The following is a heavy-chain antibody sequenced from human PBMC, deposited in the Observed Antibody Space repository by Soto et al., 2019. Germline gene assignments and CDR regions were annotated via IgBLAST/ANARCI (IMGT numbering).Heavy chain of an antibody. CDR1: GFTFSSYG. J-gene: IGHJ4*02. D-gene: IGHD3-3*01. CDR3: AKCVTSFGLILGPNGWIDS. Sequence: QVQLVESGRGVVQPGRSLRLSCAASGFTFSSYGMHWVRQAPGKGLEWVAVISHDGSDTKYADSVKGRFTISRDNSRNTLYLQINSLSVEDTAVYYCAKCVTSFGLILGPNGWIDSWGQGTLVTVSS. CDR2: ISHDGSDT. V-gene: IGHV3-30*18.